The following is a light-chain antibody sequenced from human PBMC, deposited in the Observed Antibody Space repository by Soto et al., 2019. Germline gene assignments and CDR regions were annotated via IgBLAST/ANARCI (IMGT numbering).Light chain of an antibody. CDR3: SSYTGGGVV. CDR2: DVV. J-gene: IGLJ2*01. V-gene: IGLV2-14*01. CDR1: SSDIGGYNY. Sequence: QSALTQPASVSGSLGQSITLSCTGTSSDIGGYNYVSWYQHHPGKAPKLVIYDVVNRPPGTSNRFSGSKSGNTASLTISGLQAEDESDYYCSSYTGGGVVFGGGTKLTVL.